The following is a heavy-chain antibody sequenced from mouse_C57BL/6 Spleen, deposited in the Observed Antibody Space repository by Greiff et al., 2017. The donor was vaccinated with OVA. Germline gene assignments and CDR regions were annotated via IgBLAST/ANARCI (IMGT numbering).Heavy chain of an antibody. J-gene: IGHJ2*01. CDR3: ARSEDYGSSPYFDY. CDR1: GYTFTSYW. V-gene: IGHV1-59*01. Sequence: VQLQQSGAELVRPGTSVKLSCKASGYTFTSYWMHWVKQRPGQGLEWIGVIDPSDSYTNYNQKFKGKATLTVDTSSSTAYMQLSSLTSEDSAVYYCARSEDYGSSPYFDYWGQGTTLTVSS. D-gene: IGHD1-1*01. CDR2: IDPSDSYT.